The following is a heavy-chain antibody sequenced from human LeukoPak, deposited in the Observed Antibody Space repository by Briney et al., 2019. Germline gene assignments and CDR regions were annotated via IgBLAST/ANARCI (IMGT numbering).Heavy chain of an antibody. V-gene: IGHV4-59*01. CDR1: GGSISSYY. Sequence: PSETLSLTCTVSGGSISSYYWSWIRQPPGKGLEWIGYIYYSGSTNYNPSLKSRVTISVDTSKNQFSLKLSSVTAADTAVYYCAREGSVYAQYYGMDVWGQGTTVTVSS. D-gene: IGHD2-8*01. CDR2: IYYSGST. CDR3: AREGSVYAQYYGMDV. J-gene: IGHJ6*02.